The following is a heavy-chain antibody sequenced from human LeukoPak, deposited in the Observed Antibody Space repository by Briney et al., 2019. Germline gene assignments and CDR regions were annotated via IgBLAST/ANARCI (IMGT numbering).Heavy chain of an antibody. CDR1: GGTFSGYY. D-gene: IGHD6-6*01. J-gene: IGHJ4*02. V-gene: IGHV4-34*01. CDR2: INHSGRT. Sequence: SSETLSLTCAVYGGTFSGYYWSWIRQPPGKGLEWIGEINHSGRTNYHPSLKSRVTSSVDMSKTPFSLKLSALTAADSPVYYCARVFLHSSSFDYWGEGTLVTVS. CDR3: ARVFLHSSSFDY.